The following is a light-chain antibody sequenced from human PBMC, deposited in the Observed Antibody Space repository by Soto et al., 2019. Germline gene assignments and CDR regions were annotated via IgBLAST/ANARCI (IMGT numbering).Light chain of an antibody. J-gene: IGLJ1*01. CDR1: SSNIGAGYD. CDR3: QSYDSSLSAYNYV. CDR2: GNS. Sequence: QSVLTQPPSVSGAPGQRVTISCTGSSSNIGAGYDVHWYQQLPGTAPKLLIYGNSNRPSGVPDRFSGSKSGTSASLAITGLQAEDEADYYCQSYDSSLSAYNYVFVTGTKVTV. V-gene: IGLV1-40*01.